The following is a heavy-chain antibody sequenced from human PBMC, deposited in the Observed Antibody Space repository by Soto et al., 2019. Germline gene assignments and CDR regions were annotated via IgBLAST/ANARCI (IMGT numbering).Heavy chain of an antibody. V-gene: IGHV3-23*01. D-gene: IGHD1-1*01. CDR1: GFAFANYA. Sequence: EVQLLESGGDLVQPGGSLRLSCAASGFAFANYAMTWVRQAPGKGLEWVSTIGGGGGSTYYADPVKGRFTISRDNSKKTVYLQMNSLRAEDTAVYFCAKERLGRGADYWGQGTLVTVSS. J-gene: IGHJ4*02. CDR3: AKERLGRGADY. CDR2: IGGGGGST.